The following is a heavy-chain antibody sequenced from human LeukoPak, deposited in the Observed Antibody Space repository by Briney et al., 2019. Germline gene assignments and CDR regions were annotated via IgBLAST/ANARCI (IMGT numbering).Heavy chain of an antibody. CDR1: GDMFSNFT. V-gene: IGHV1-69*05. Sequence: GASVKVSCKSPGDMFSNFTISWVRQAPGQGLEWMGRIIPFFGTTNYAQKFQGRVSITTDGSTSTAYMELSSLTSEDTAVYYCARETIPILASNHYFDNWGQGTLVTVSS. J-gene: IGHJ4*02. D-gene: IGHD3-3*01. CDR3: ARETIPILASNHYFDN. CDR2: IIPFFGTT.